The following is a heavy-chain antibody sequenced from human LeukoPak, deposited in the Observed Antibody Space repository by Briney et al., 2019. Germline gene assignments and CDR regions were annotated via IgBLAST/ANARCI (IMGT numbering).Heavy chain of an antibody. CDR1: GYTFTDYY. Sequence: ASVKVSCKASGYTFTDYYMHWVRQAPGQGLEWMGWINLNSGGTNYAQKFQGRVTMTRDTSISTAYMELSRLTSDDTAVYYCARAGGTYYYESSGYYYQNWFDSWGQGTLVTVSS. V-gene: IGHV1-2*02. CDR2: INLNSGGT. CDR3: ARAGGTYYYESSGYYYQNWFDS. J-gene: IGHJ5*01. D-gene: IGHD3-22*01.